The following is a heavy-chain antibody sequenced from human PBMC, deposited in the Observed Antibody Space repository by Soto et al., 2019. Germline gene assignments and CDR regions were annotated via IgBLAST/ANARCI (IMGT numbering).Heavy chain of an antibody. D-gene: IGHD6-6*01. CDR3: ARWSIAARPSRYYYMDV. V-gene: IGHV4-34*01. CDR2: INHSGST. J-gene: IGHJ6*03. CDR1: GGSFSGYY. Sequence: SETLSLTCAVYGGSFSGYYWSWIRQPPGKGLEWIGEINHSGSTNYNPSLKSRVTISVDTSKNQFSLKLSSVTAADTAVYYCARWSIAARPSRYYYMDVWGKGTTVT.